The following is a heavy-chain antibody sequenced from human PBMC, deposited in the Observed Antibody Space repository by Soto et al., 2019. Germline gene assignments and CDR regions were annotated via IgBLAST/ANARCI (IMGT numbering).Heavy chain of an antibody. CDR3: ARGRLGGDCYPLDY. J-gene: IGHJ4*02. Sequence: SETLSLTCAVSGDSISGSQWWSWVRLPPGKGLEWIGEISHTGTTNYNPSLKSRVTMSVDKPKNQFSLNLTSVTAADTAVYYCARGRLGGDCYPLDYWGQGTLVTVSS. CDR1: GDSISGSQW. V-gene: IGHV4-4*02. D-gene: IGHD2-21*02. CDR2: ISHTGTT.